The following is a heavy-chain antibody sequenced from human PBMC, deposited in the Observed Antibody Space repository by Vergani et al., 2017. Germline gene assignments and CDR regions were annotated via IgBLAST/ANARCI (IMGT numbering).Heavy chain of an antibody. CDR2: INHSGST. CDR3: ARVADPTLGLRFLDFGMDV. D-gene: IGHD3-3*01. Sequence: QVQLQQWGAGLLKPSETLSLTCAVYGGSFSGYYWSWIRQPPGKGLEWIGEINHSGSTNYNPSLKSRVTISVDTSKNQFSLKLSSVTAADTAVYYCARVADPTLGLRFLDFGMDVWGQGP. V-gene: IGHV4-34*01. CDR1: GGSFSGYY. J-gene: IGHJ6*02.